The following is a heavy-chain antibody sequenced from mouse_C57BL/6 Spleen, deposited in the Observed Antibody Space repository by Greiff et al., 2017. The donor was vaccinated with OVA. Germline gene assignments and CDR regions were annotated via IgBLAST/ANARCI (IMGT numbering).Heavy chain of an antibody. CDR2: IYPGDGDT. J-gene: IGHJ2*01. Sequence: VQLQQSGPELVKPGASVKISCKASGYAFSSSWMNWVKQRPGKGLEWIGRIYPGDGDTNYNGKFKGKATLTADKSSSTAYMQLSSLTSEDSAVYFCARQGNYYGSNLDYWGQGTTLTVSS. V-gene: IGHV1-82*01. D-gene: IGHD1-1*01. CDR3: ARQGNYYGSNLDY. CDR1: GYAFSSSW.